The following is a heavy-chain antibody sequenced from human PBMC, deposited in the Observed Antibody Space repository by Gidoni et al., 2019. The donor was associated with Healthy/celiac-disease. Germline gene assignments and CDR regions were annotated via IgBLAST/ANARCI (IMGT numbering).Heavy chain of an antibody. CDR3: ARDYGDGYNPRAPFDY. Sequence: EVQLVESGGGLVKPGGSLRLSCAASGFTFSSYSMNWVRQAPGKGLECVSSISSSSSYIYYADSVKGRFTISRDNAKNSLYLQMNSLRAEDTAVYYCARDYGDGYNPRAPFDYWGQGTLVTVSS. J-gene: IGHJ4*02. CDR1: GFTFSSYS. CDR2: ISSSSSYI. D-gene: IGHD5-12*01. V-gene: IGHV3-21*01.